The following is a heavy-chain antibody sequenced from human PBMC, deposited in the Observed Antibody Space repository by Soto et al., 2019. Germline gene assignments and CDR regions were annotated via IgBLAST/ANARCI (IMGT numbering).Heavy chain of an antibody. D-gene: IGHD1-1*01. V-gene: IGHV3-23*01. CDR2: ISGGGDGT. J-gene: IGHJ4*02. CDR3: AKEPRLQLAY. Sequence: EVHLLESGGGLLQPGGSLGLSFPPLDFPFGNFPLSWVRQAPGKGLEWVSGISGGGDGTNYADSVKGRFTVSRDNSRNTMYLQMNSLRAEDTAVYYCAKEPRLQLAYWGQGTLVTVSS. CDR1: DFPFGNFP.